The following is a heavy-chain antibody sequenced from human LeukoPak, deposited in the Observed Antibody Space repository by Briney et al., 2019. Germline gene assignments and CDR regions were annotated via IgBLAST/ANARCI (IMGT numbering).Heavy chain of an antibody. D-gene: IGHD3-10*01. CDR3: ARVKSRGNYYYYYGMDV. CDR2: ISYDGSNK. J-gene: IGHJ6*02. Sequence: GRSLRLSCAASGFTFSSYAMHWVRQAQGKGLEWVAVISYDGSNKYYADSVKGRFTISRDNSKNTLYLQMNSLRAEDTAVYYCARVKSRGNYYYYYGMDVWGQGTTVTVSS. V-gene: IGHV3-30-3*01. CDR1: GFTFSSYA.